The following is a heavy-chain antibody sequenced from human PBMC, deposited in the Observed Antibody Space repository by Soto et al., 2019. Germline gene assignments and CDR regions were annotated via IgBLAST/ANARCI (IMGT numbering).Heavy chain of an antibody. V-gene: IGHV4-31*03. Sequence: PSETLSLTCTVSGGSISSGGYYWSWIRQHPGKGLEWIGYIYYSGSTYYNPSLKSRVTISVDTSKNQFSLKLSSVTAADTAVYYCARDRWLAAVRREGEYYYYGMDVWGQGTTVTVSS. D-gene: IGHD6-19*01. CDR3: ARDRWLAAVRREGEYYYYGMDV. CDR1: GGSISSGGYY. CDR2: IYYSGST. J-gene: IGHJ6*02.